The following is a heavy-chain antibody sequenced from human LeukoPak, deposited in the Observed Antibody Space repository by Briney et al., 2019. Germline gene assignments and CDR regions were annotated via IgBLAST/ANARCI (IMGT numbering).Heavy chain of an antibody. V-gene: IGHV5-51*01. J-gene: IGHJ2*01. CDR1: GYSFTSYW. CDR2: IHPADSDT. D-gene: IGHD2-15*01. Sequence: GESLKISCKGSGYSFTSYWIGWVRQMPGKGLEWMGIIHPADSDTRYSPSSQGQVTFSVDKSISTAYLQWSSLKASDTAMYYCARACSGGTCYQAAYWYFDLWGRGTLVTVSS. CDR3: ARACSGGTCYQAAYWYFDL.